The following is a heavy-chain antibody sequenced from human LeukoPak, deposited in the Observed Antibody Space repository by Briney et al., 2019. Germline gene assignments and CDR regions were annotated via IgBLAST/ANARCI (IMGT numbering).Heavy chain of an antibody. Sequence: SETLSLTCTVSGGSINSYYWSWIRQPPGKGLEWIGYIYTSGSTNYNPSLKSRVTISVDTSKNQFSLKLSSVTAADTAVYYCATTASLQWFGGGDAFDIWGQGTMVTVSS. CDR1: GGSINSYY. CDR2: IYTSGST. D-gene: IGHD3-10*01. J-gene: IGHJ3*02. CDR3: ATTASLQWFGGGDAFDI. V-gene: IGHV4-4*09.